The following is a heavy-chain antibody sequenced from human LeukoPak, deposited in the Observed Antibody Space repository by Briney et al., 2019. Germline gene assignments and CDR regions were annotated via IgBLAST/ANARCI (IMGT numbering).Heavy chain of an antibody. CDR1: GYTFTGYY. CDR3: ASQGAVKEKDYYYYGMDV. J-gene: IGHJ6*02. V-gene: IGHV1-2*06. Sequence: ASVKVSCKASGYTFTGYYMHWVRQAPRQVLEWMGRINPNSGGTNYAQKFQGRVTMTRDTSISTAYMELSRLRSDDTAVYYCASQGAVKEKDYYYYGMDVWGQGTTVTVSS. CDR2: INPNSGGT. D-gene: IGHD6-19*01.